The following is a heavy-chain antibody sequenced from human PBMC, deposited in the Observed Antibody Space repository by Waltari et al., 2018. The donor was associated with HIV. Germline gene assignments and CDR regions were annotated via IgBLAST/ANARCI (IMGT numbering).Heavy chain of an antibody. CDR2: VSYAGIA. D-gene: IGHD3-3*01. Sequence: QVQLVESGGGVVQPGRSLRLSCAASGFTFSNYDMTWVRQAPGRGLEWVAVVSYAGIAYYAYSLRGRFTISRDTPEDTLYLQINSLRADDTAVYYCAKDWRSGYYTGRSYALDVWGQGTTVTVSS. J-gene: IGHJ6*02. CDR1: GFTFSNYD. V-gene: IGHV3-30*18. CDR3: AKDWRSGYYTGRSYALDV.